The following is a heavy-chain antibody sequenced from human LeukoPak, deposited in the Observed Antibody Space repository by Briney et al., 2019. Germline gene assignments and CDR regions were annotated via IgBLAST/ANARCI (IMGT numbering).Heavy chain of an antibody. J-gene: IGHJ4*02. CDR3: ARGNHDFWSGYSLGDY. Sequence: ASVKVSCKASGYTFTSYGISWVRQAPGQGLEWMGWISAYNGSTNYAQKLQGRVTMTTDTSTSTAYMELRSLRSDDTAVYYCARGNHDFWSGYSLGDYWGQGTLVTVSS. D-gene: IGHD3-3*01. CDR2: ISAYNGST. CDR1: GYTFTSYG. V-gene: IGHV1-18*01.